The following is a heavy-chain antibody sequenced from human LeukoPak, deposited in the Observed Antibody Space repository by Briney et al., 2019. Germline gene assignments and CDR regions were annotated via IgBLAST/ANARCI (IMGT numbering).Heavy chain of an antibody. V-gene: IGHV1-18*01. J-gene: IGHJ4*02. CDR1: GYSFPTYG. CDR2: ISGYSGNT. D-gene: IGHD1-26*01. Sequence: ASVKVSCKAAGYSFPTYGISWVGQAPGQGLEWMGWISGYSGNTNYAPKLQGRVTMTTDTSTSTAYMELRSLTSADTGTYYCARVGATYGDPLEDDCWGQGTLVTVSS. CDR3: ARVGATYGDPLEDDC.